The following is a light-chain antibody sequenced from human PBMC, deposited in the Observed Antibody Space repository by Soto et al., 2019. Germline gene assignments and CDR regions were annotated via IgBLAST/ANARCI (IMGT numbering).Light chain of an antibody. CDR3: QQCNNWPLT. CDR2: GAS. CDR1: QSVSAN. J-gene: IGKJ3*01. V-gene: IGKV3-15*01. Sequence: EIVMTQSPATLSVSPGERATLSFRASQSVSANLAWYQQKPGQAPRLLIYGASTRATGIPARFSGSGSGTEFTLTISSLQSEDFAVYYCQQCNNWPLTFGPGTKVDIK.